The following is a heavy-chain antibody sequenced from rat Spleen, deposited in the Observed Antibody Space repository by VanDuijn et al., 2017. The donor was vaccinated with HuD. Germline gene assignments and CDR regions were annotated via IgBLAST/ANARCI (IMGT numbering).Heavy chain of an antibody. CDR3: AKDRGTIAAPDY. Sequence: EVQLVESGGGLVQPGRSLKLSCVASGFIFNNYWMSWIRQAPGKGLEWVASITNTGNNIYYPDSVKGRFTISRDNAQNTLYLQMNSLRSEDTATYYCAKDRGTIAAPDYWGQGVMVTVSS. D-gene: IGHD1-2*01. J-gene: IGHJ2*01. CDR1: GFIFNNYW. CDR2: ITNTGNNI. V-gene: IGHV5-31*01.